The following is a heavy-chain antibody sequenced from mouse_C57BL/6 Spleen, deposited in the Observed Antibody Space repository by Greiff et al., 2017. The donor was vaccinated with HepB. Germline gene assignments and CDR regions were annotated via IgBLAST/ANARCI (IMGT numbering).Heavy chain of an antibody. J-gene: IGHJ4*01. CDR3: AREDSPMDY. V-gene: IGHV1-50*01. CDR1: GYTFTSYW. CDR2: IDPSDSYT. Sequence: QVQLQQPGAELVKPGASVKLSCKASGYTFTSYWMQWVKQRPGQGLEWIGEIDPSDSYTNYNQKFKGKATLTVDTSSSTAYMQLSSLTSEDSAVYYCAREDSPMDYWGQGTSVTVSS.